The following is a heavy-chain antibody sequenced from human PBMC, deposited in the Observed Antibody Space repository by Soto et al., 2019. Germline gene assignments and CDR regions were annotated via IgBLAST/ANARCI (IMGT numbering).Heavy chain of an antibody. V-gene: IGHV4-4*07. Sequence: TLSLTCSVFGDSISRHYWSWIRQPAGKGLEYIGRIYNSGLINYNPSLESRVSMSVDPSKNQISLKLTSATAADTAIYYCARGPFCGEECYFAYWGQGTLVTVSS. CDR2: IYNSGLI. CDR3: ARGPFCGEECYFAY. J-gene: IGHJ4*02. D-gene: IGHD2-21*01. CDR1: GDSISRHY.